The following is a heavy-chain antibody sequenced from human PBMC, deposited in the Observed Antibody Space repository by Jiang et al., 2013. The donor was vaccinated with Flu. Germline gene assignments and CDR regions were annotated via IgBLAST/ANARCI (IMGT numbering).Heavy chain of an antibody. CDR2: IYHSGST. CDR1: GGSISSGGYS. V-gene: IGHV4-30-2*01. D-gene: IGHD3-22*01. CDR3: ARVVPSDSSGYWPDAFDI. Sequence: GSGLVKPSQTLSLTCAVSGGSISSGGYSWSWIRQPPGKGLEWIGYIYHSGSTYYNPSLKSRVTISVDRSKNQFSLKLSSVTAADTAVYYCARVVPSDSSGYWPDAFDIWGQGTMVTVSS. J-gene: IGHJ3*02.